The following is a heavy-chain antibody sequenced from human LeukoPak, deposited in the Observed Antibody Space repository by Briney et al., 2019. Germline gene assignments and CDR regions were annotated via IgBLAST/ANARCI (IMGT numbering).Heavy chain of an antibody. J-gene: IGHJ4*02. Sequence: ASVKVSCKASRYTFTSYYMHWVRQAPGQGLEWMGIINPSGGSTSYAQKFQGRVTMTRDTSTSTVYMELSSLRSEDTAVYYCARDREDGYNSGYFDYWGQGTLVTVSS. CDR1: RYTFTSYY. V-gene: IGHV1-46*01. D-gene: IGHD5-24*01. CDR3: ARDREDGYNSGYFDY. CDR2: INPSGGST.